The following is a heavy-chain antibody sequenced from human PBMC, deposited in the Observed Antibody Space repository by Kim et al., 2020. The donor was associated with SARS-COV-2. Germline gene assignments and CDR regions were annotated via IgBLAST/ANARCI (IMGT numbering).Heavy chain of an antibody. CDR2: ISGSGGST. CDR1: GFTFSSYA. CDR3: AKAQPSSWYNLRYFQH. Sequence: GGSLRLSCAASGFTFSSYAMSWVRQAPGKGLEWVSAISGSGGSTYYADSVKGRFTISRDNSKNTLYLQMNSLRAEDTAVYYCAKAQPSSWYNLRYFQHWGQGTLVTVSS. J-gene: IGHJ1*01. D-gene: IGHD6-13*01. V-gene: IGHV3-23*01.